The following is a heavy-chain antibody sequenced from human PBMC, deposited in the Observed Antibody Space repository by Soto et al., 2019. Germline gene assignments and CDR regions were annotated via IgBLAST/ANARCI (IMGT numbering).Heavy chain of an antibody. CDR3: ARGNNYDSSGYPDY. Sequence: SETLSLTCTVSGGSISSYYWSWIRQPPGKGLEWIGYIYYSGSTNYNPSLKSRVTISVDTSKNQFSLKLSSVTAADTAVYYCARGNNYDSSGYPDYWGQGTLVTVSS. CDR1: GGSISSYY. V-gene: IGHV4-59*01. J-gene: IGHJ4*02. CDR2: IYYSGST. D-gene: IGHD3-22*01.